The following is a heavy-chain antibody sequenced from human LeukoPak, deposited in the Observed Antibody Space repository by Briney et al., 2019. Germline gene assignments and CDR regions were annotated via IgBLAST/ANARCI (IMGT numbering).Heavy chain of an antibody. CDR2: IYYSGST. CDR3: ARHDDDGSGYFPIDC. Sequence: SETLSLTCTVSGGSISSYYWSWIRQPPGKGLEWIGYIYYSGSTNYNPSLKSRVTISVDTSKNQFSLKLSSVTAADTAVYYCARHDDDGSGYFPIDCWGQGTLVTVSS. CDR1: GGSISSYY. V-gene: IGHV4-59*08. D-gene: IGHD3-22*01. J-gene: IGHJ4*02.